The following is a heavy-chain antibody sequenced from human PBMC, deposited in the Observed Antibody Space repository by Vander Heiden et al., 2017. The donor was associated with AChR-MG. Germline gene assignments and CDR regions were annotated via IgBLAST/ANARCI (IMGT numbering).Heavy chain of an antibody. CDR3: ARGGMITFGGVIAAVDY. D-gene: IGHD3-16*02. J-gene: IGHJ4*02. CDR2: INHSGST. Sequence: QVQLQQWGAGLLKPSETLSLTCAVYGGSFSGYYWSWIRQPPGKGLEWIGEINHSGSTNYNPSLKSRVTISVDTSKNQFSLKLSSVTAADTAVYYCARGGMITFGGVIAAVDYWGQGTLVTVSS. V-gene: IGHV4-34*01. CDR1: GGSFSGYY.